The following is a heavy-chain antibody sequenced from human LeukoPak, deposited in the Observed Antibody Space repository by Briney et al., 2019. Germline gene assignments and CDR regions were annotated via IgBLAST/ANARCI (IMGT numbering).Heavy chain of an antibody. V-gene: IGHV4-38-2*02. Sequence: SETPSLTCTVSGYSISSGYYWGWIRQPPGKGLEWIGSIYHSGSTYYNPSLKSRVTISVDTSKNQFSLKLSSVTAADTAVYYCARGSDYGDYRFDYWGQGTLVTVSS. J-gene: IGHJ4*02. CDR3: ARGSDYGDYRFDY. D-gene: IGHD4-17*01. CDR2: IYHSGST. CDR1: GYSISSGYY.